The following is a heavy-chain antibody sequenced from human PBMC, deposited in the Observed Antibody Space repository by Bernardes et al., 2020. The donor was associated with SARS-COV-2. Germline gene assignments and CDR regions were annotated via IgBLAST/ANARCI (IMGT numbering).Heavy chain of an antibody. CDR1: GFTFSETW. J-gene: IGHJ4*02. D-gene: IGHD3-10*01. V-gene: IGHV3-15*01. CDR2: IKSRNAGGAA. Sequence: GGSLRLSCAASGFTFSETWMSWLRQAPGKGLAWVGRIKSRNAGGAADYAAAVKGRFTISRDDSKDTLYLHMNSLKTEDTAVYYCTTGFGSGGEEYWGQGTLVTVSS. CDR3: TTGFGSGGEEY.